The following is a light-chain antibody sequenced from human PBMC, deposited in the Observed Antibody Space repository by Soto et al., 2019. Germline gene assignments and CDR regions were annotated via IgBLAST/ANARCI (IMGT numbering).Light chain of an antibody. Sequence: QSALTQPASVSGSPGQSITISCTGTSSDVGGYNYVSWYQQYPRKAPKLMIYEVSNRPSGVSNRFSGSKSGNTASLTISGLQAEDEADYYCSSYTSSGTLMVFGGGTKLTVL. CDR3: SSYTSSGTLMV. V-gene: IGLV2-14*01. CDR1: SSDVGGYNY. CDR2: EVS. J-gene: IGLJ2*01.